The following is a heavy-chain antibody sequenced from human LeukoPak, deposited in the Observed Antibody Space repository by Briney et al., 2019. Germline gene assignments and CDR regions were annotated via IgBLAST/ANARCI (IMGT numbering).Heavy chain of an antibody. V-gene: IGHV4-31*03. CDR2: IYYSGST. CDR1: GGSISSGGYY. CDR3: SRCGSDNWFDP. D-gene: IGHD3-16*01. J-gene: IGHJ5*02. Sequence: SETLSLTCTVSGGSISSGGYYWSWIRQHPGKGLEWIGYIYYSGSTYYNPSLKSRVTISVDTSKNQFSLKLSSVTAADTAGYYCSRCGSDNWFDPWGQGTLVTVSS.